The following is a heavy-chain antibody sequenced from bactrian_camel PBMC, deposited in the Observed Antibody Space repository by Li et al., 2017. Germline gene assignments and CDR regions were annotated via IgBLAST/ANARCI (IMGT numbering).Heavy chain of an antibody. Sequence: HVQLVESGGGSAQAGGSLRLSCGISRWTYSTYSIGWFRQNSGKEREGVAVIRNDGLTTYADSVKGRFTISRDNNAEDTVYLEMNNLQPEDTGVYVCAADLWHGGTCSDDFRDWGQGTQVTVS. CDR2: IRNDGLT. CDR1: RWTYSTYS. V-gene: IGHV3S53*01. J-gene: IGHJ4*01. CDR3: AADLWHGGTCSDDFRD. D-gene: IGHD3*01.